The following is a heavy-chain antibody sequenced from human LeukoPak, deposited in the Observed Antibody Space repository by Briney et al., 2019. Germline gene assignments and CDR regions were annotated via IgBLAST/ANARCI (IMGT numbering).Heavy chain of an antibody. CDR3: ARYYYDNSGSIYAFDI. D-gene: IGHD3-22*01. Sequence: SETLSLTCAVYGGSFSGYYWSWIRQSPGKGLEWIGEINHSGSTNYNPSLKSRVTISVDTSKNQFSLKLSSVTTADTAVYYCARYYYDNSGSIYAFDIWGQGTMVTVSS. V-gene: IGHV4-34*01. CDR2: INHSGST. CDR1: GGSFSGYY. J-gene: IGHJ3*02.